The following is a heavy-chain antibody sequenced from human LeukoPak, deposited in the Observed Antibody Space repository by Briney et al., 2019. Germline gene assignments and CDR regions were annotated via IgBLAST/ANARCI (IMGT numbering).Heavy chain of an antibody. CDR2: INPSGGFT. J-gene: IGHJ5*02. Sequence: ASVKVSCKASGYSFSTHWMHWVRQAPGQGLEWMGIINPSGGFTSYAQKLQGRVTVTRDMSTSTVYMELSNLRSEDTAVYYCARVQSGEWELLSGWWFDPWGQGTLVTVSS. CDR1: GYSFSTHW. CDR3: ARVQSGEWELLSGWWFDP. V-gene: IGHV1-46*01. D-gene: IGHD1-26*01.